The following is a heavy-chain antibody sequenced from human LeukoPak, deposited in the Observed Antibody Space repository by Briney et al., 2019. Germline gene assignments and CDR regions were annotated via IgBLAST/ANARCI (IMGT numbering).Heavy chain of an antibody. Sequence: PSETLSLTCTVSGGSISSYYWSWIRQPPGKGLEWIGYIYYSGSTNYNPSLKSRDTISVDTSKNQFSLKLSSVTAADTAVYYCARDRYFDYWGQGTLVTVSS. CDR2: IYYSGST. V-gene: IGHV4-59*01. J-gene: IGHJ4*02. CDR1: GGSISSYY. CDR3: ARDRYFDY.